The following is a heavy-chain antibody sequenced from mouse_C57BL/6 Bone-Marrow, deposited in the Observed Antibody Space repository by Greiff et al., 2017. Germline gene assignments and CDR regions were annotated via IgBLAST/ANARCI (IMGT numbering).Heavy chain of an antibody. CDR1: GYTFTSYW. J-gene: IGHJ2*01. Sequence: QVQLQQPGAELVMPGASVKLSCKASGYTFTSYWMHWVKQRPGQGLEWIGEIDPSDSYTNYNQKFKGKSTLTVDKSSSTASMQLSSLTSEDSAVYCCARGHYGSSYVGDYWGQGTTLTVSS. CDR2: IDPSDSYT. V-gene: IGHV1-69*01. D-gene: IGHD1-1*01. CDR3: ARGHYGSSYVGDY.